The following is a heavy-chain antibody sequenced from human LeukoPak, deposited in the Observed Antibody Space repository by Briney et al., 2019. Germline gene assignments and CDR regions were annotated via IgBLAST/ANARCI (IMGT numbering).Heavy chain of an antibody. D-gene: IGHD3-22*01. Sequence: SETLSLTCAVSADSFSSSRYYWSWIRLPPGKGLEWIGTISYSGSTYYNPSLKSRVTISVDTSKNQFSLKLTSVSAADTAVYFCARLNYYDNSGYYTQPKFDYWGQGTLVTVSS. CDR1: ADSFSSSRYY. V-gene: IGHV4-39*01. J-gene: IGHJ4*02. CDR3: ARLNYYDNSGYYTQPKFDY. CDR2: ISYSGST.